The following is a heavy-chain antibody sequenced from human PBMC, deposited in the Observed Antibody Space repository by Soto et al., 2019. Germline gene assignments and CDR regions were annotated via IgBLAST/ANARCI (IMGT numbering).Heavy chain of an antibody. CDR1: GFTFDDYA. CDR3: AKSSSGDIATRAGVDY. J-gene: IGHJ4*02. CDR2: ISWNSDSI. D-gene: IGHD5-12*01. Sequence: EVQLVESGGGLVQPGRSLRLSCAASGFTFDDYAMHWVRQAPGKGLGWVSGISWNSDSIGYADSVKGRFTISRDNAKNSLYLQMNGLRTEDTALYYCAKSSSGDIATRAGVDYWGQGTLVTVSS. V-gene: IGHV3-9*01.